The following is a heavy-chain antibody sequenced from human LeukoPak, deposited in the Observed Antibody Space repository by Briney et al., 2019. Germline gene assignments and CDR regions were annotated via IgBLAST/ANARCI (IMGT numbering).Heavy chain of an antibody. CDR1: GGSISSYY. D-gene: IGHD5-24*01. CDR3: ARHKLAQRWLQLDGHFDY. V-gene: IGHV4-59*08. J-gene: IGHJ4*02. CDR2: IYYSGST. Sequence: PSETLSLTCTVSGGSISSYYWSWIRQPPGKGLEWIGYIYYSGSTNYNPSLKSRVTISVDTSKNQFSLKLSSVTAADTAVYYCARHKLAQRWLQLDGHFDYWGQGTLVTVSS.